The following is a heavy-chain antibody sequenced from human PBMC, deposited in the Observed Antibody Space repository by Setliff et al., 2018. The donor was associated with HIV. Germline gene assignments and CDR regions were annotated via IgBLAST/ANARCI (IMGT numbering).Heavy chain of an antibody. D-gene: IGHD3-22*01. Sequence: GASVKVSCKASGYTFTGYYMHWVRQAPGQGLEWMGAVDPEDGETIYAQKFQGRVTLTEDTSSETAYMELSSLKSEDTALYYCAVGGVTLLDYVSLFSESSVYILDSWGQGTLVTVSS. J-gene: IGHJ4*02. V-gene: IGHV1-24*01. CDR1: GYTFTGYY. CDR3: AVGGVTLLDYVSLFSESSVYILDS. CDR2: VDPEDGET.